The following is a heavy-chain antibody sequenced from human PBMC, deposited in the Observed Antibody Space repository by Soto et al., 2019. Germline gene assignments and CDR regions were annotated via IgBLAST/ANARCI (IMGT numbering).Heavy chain of an antibody. CDR1: GYTFTSYD. CDR2: MNPNSGNT. J-gene: IGHJ6*02. CDR3: ARAREYYYGMDV. Sequence: QVQLVQSGAEVKKPGASVKVSCKASGYTFTSYDISWVRQATGQGLEWMGWMNPNSGNTGYAQKFQGRVTMTRNTSISTAYTELSCLRSEDTAVYYCARAREYYYGMDVWSQGTTVTVSS. V-gene: IGHV1-8*01.